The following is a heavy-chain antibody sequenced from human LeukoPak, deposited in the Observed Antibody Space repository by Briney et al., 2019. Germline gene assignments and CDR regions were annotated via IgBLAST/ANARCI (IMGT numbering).Heavy chain of an antibody. J-gene: IGHJ3*02. Sequence: MPGGSLRLSCAASGFSFSNCSMNWVRQAPGKGLEWVSSISSSSTYIYYADSLEGRFTISRDNVRNSLYLRMNSLRAEDTAVYYCAGDYEGNLAFDIWGQGTMVTVSS. V-gene: IGHV3-21*01. CDR1: GFSFSNCS. CDR3: AGDYEGNLAFDI. D-gene: IGHD4-23*01. CDR2: ISSSSTYI.